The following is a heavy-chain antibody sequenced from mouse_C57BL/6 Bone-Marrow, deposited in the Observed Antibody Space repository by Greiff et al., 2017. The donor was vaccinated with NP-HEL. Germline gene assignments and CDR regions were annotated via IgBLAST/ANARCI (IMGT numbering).Heavy chain of an antibody. CDR2: IHPNSGST. J-gene: IGHJ2*01. CDR3: ARMITRLYYFDY. CDR1: GYTFTSYW. Sequence: QVHVKQSGAELVKPGASVKLSCKASGYTFTSYWMHWVKQRPGQGLEWIGMIHPNSGSTNYNEKFKSKATLTVDKSSSTAYMQLSSLTSEDSAVYYCARMITRLYYFDYWGQGTTLTVSS. V-gene: IGHV1-64*01. D-gene: IGHD2-4*01.